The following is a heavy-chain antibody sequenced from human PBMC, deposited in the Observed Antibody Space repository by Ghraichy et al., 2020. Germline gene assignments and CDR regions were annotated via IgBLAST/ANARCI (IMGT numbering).Heavy chain of an antibody. CDR1: GFTFSSYA. CDR3: AKDPLSLDGSGSYQDY. V-gene: IGHV3-23*01. CDR2: ISGSGGST. D-gene: IGHD3-10*01. J-gene: IGHJ4*02. Sequence: GGSLRLSCAASGFTFSSYAMSWVRQAPGKGLEWVSAISGSGGSTYYADSVKGRFTISRDNSKNTLYLQMNSLRAEDTAVYYCAKDPLSLDGSGSYQDYWGQGTLVTVSS.